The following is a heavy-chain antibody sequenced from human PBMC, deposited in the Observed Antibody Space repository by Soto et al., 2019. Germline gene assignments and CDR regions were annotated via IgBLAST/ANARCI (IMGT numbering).Heavy chain of an antibody. V-gene: IGHV3-23*01. CDR2: ISGSGGST. Sequence: GGSLRLSCAASGFTFSSYAMSWVRQAPGKGLEWVSAISGSGGSTYYEDSVKGRFTISRDNSKNTLYLQMNSLRAEDTAVYYCAKDPGATFSRYYFDYWGQGTLVTVSS. CDR1: GFTFSSYA. J-gene: IGHJ4*02. D-gene: IGHD1-26*01. CDR3: AKDPGATFSRYYFDY.